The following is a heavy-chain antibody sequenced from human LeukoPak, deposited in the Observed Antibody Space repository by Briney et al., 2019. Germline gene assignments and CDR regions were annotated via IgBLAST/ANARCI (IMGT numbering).Heavy chain of an antibody. CDR2: INGGGGST. CDR1: GFTFSSYA. CDR3: ARKSASGNYPLDY. Sequence: PGGSLRLSCAASGFTFSSYAMSWVRQAPGKGLEWVSAINGGGGSTYYADSVKGRFTISRDNAKNTVFLQMSSLRAEDTALYYCARKSASGNYPLDYWGQRTLVTVSS. D-gene: IGHD3-10*01. J-gene: IGHJ4*02. V-gene: IGHV3-23*01.